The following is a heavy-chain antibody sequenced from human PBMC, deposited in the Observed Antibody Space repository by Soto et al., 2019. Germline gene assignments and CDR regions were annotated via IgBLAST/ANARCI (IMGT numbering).Heavy chain of an antibody. V-gene: IGHV6-1*01. Sequence: PSQTLSLTCAISGDSVSSNSAAWNCIRQSPSRGLEWLGRTYYRSKWYNDYAVSVKSRITINPDTSKNQFSLQLNSVTPEDTAVYYCARVGYSSSGYYYYYGMDVWGQGTTVTVSS. CDR1: GDSVSSNSAA. CDR2: TYYRSKWYN. J-gene: IGHJ6*02. CDR3: ARVGYSSSGYYYYYGMDV. D-gene: IGHD6-13*01.